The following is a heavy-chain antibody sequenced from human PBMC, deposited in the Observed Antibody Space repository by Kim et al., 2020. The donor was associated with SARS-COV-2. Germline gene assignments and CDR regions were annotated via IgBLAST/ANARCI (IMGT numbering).Heavy chain of an antibody. CDR2: GRT. CDR3: ARGLGPGDY. J-gene: IGHJ4*01. Sequence: GRTNYTPSLKSRVTISIDTSKDHFSLRLASVTAADTALYYCARGLGPGDYWGRGTLVTVSS. V-gene: IGHV4-34*01. D-gene: IGHD1-26*01.